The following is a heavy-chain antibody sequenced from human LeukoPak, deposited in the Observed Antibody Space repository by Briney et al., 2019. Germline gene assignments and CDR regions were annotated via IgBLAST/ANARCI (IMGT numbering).Heavy chain of an antibody. V-gene: IGHV3-48*03. Sequence: PGGSLRLSCAASGLTFSHYEMNWVRQAPGKGLEWVSYISNSGTTIYYTDSVKGRFTISRDNAQNSLYLQMNSLRAEDTAVYYCARAVAGTPIDYWGQGTLVTVSS. CDR2: ISNSGTTI. J-gene: IGHJ4*02. D-gene: IGHD6-19*01. CDR1: GLTFSHYE. CDR3: ARAVAGTPIDY.